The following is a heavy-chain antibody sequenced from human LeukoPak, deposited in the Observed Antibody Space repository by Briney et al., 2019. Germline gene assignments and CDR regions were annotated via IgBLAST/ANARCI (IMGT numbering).Heavy chain of an antibody. J-gene: IGHJ6*02. Sequence: GGSLRLSCAASGFTFSSYGMHWVRQAPGKGLEWVAVIWYDGNNKYYADFVKGRFTISRDNSKNTLYLQMNSLRAEDTAVYNCARDRGSREDGMDVWGQGTKGTVSS. CDR1: GFTFSSYG. CDR2: IWYDGNNK. CDR3: ARDRGSREDGMDV. V-gene: IGHV3-33*01. D-gene: IGHD1-26*01.